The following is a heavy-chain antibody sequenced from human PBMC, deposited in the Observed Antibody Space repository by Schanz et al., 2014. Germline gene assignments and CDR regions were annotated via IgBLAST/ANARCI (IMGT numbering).Heavy chain of an antibody. CDR3: ARGRTFDY. CDR2: INPNSGTT. J-gene: IGHJ4*02. CDR1: GYTFTGYY. Sequence: QMQLVQSGAEMKKPGASVKVSCKASGYTFTGYYMHWVRQAPGQGLEWMGWINPNSGTTNYAQKFQGWVTMTRDTSISTAYMELSSLRSDDTAVYYCARGRTFDYWGQGTLVTVSS. V-gene: IGHV1-2*04.